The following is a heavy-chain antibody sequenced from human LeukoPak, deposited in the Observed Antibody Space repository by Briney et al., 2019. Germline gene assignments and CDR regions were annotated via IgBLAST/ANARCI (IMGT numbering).Heavy chain of an antibody. J-gene: IGHJ6*02. CDR2: IYYSGST. CDR1: GGSISSCGYF. V-gene: IGHV4-31*03. CDR3: ARRSSTSYYYYGMDV. Sequence: PSQTLSLTCIVSGGSISSCGYFWRWGRQDPGKGLEWIGYIYYSGSTYSNPSLTSRVTISVDTSKNQFSLKLSSVTAADTAVYYCARRSSTSYYYYGMDVWGQGTTVTVSS. D-gene: IGHD2-2*01.